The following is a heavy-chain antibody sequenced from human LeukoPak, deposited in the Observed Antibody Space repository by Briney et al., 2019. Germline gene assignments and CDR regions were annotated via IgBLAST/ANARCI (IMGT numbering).Heavy chain of an antibody. V-gene: IGHV4-59*01. CDR3: ARGRYSAGDNWFDP. Sequence: SETLSLTCTVSGGSITSSYWSWIRQSPGKGLEWIGYIHYTGSTNYNPSLKSRVTMLIDTSKNQFPLKLSSVTAADTAVYYCARGRYSAGDNWFDPWGQGTLVTVSS. J-gene: IGHJ5*02. CDR1: GGSITSSY. CDR2: IHYTGST. D-gene: IGHD3-9*01.